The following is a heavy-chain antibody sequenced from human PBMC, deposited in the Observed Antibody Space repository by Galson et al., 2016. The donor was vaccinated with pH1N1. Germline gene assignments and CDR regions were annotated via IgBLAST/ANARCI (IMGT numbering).Heavy chain of an antibody. V-gene: IGHV3-48*04. CDR1: TFTFSRHG. CDR2: ISSSSSRI. Sequence: SLRLSCAASTFTFSRHGMNWVRQAPGKGLEWISYISSSSSRIFYADSVKGRFTISRDNAKNSLYLQMHSLRGEDTAVYYCARERADYYDTDAFDIWGQGTMVIVSS. CDR3: ARERADYYDTDAFDI. D-gene: IGHD3-22*01. J-gene: IGHJ3*02.